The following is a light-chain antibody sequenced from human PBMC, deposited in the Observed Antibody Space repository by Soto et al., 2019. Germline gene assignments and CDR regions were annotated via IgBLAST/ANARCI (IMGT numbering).Light chain of an antibody. Sequence: DLQMTQSPSSLSASVGDRVTITCQASQDISNSLNWYQHKPGKAPKLLIYDASYLETGVPSRFSENRSCLEFTFTISNLPPDYFATYYCQQSDNLPPYTVGQGPKLEIK. J-gene: IGKJ2*01. CDR2: DAS. CDR3: QQSDNLPPYT. V-gene: IGKV1-33*01. CDR1: QDISNS.